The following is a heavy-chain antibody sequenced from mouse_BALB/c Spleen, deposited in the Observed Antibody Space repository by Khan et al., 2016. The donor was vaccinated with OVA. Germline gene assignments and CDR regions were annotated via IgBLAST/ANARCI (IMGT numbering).Heavy chain of an antibody. Sequence: VQLQESGPDLVAPSQSLSITCTVSGFSLTSYGVHWVSQPPGKGMEWLGVIRAGGSTNYNSALMSRLSISNETSKSQASLKMNSLQTDDTAMYYCARLADIWGQGTTLTVSS. V-gene: IGHV2-9*02. CDR3: ARLADI. CDR1: GFSLTSYG. CDR2: IRAGGST. J-gene: IGHJ2*01.